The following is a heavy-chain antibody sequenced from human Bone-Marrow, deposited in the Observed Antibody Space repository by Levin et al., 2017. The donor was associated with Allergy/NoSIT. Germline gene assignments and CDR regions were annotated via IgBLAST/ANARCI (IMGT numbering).Heavy chain of an antibody. D-gene: IGHD2-15*01. CDR1: GYSFTNYW. J-gene: IGHJ3*02. Sequence: GESLKISCKASGYSFTNYWISWVRQTPGKGLEWMAIIYPGDSETRYSPSYQGRVTISADKSITTAYLQWDTLKASDTAIYYCARGADGGTLRTPFEIWGQGTEVFVSS. V-gene: IGHV5-51*01. CDR3: ARGADGGTLRTPFEI. CDR2: IYPGDSET.